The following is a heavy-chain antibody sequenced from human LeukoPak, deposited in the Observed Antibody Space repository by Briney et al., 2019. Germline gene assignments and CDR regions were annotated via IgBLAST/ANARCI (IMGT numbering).Heavy chain of an antibody. CDR2: ISGSGGST. V-gene: IGHV3-23*01. Sequence: PGGSLRLSCAASGFTFSSYAMSWVRPAPGKGLEWVSAISGSGGSTYYADSVKGRFTISRDNSKNTLYLQMNSLRAEDTAVYYCAKDTSYSSSWYNYWGQGTLVTVSS. CDR1: GFTFSSYA. D-gene: IGHD6-13*01. CDR3: AKDTSYSSSWYNY. J-gene: IGHJ4*02.